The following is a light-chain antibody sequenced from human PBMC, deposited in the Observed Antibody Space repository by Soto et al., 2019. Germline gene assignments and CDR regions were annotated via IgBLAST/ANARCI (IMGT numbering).Light chain of an antibody. J-gene: IGLJ2*01. CDR3: QVWDSSSDHVV. V-gene: IGLV3-21*02. CDR2: DDS. Sequence: SYELTQPPSVSVAPGQTARITCGGKNIGSKSVHWYQQKPGQAPLLVVYDDSDRPSGIPERFSGSNPGNTATLTISRVEAGDEAYYYCQVWDSSSDHVVFGGGTKLTFL. CDR1: NIGSKS.